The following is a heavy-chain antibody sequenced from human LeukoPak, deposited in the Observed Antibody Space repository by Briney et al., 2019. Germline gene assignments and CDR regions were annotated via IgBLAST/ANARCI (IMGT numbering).Heavy chain of an antibody. CDR2: INHSGST. CDR3: ARGPYAMEYFQH. J-gene: IGHJ1*01. CDR1: GGSFSGYY. V-gene: IGHV4-34*01. Sequence: PSETLSLTCAVYGGSFSGYYWSWIRQPPGKGLEWIGEINHSGSTNYNPSLKSRVTISGDTSKNQFSLKLSSVTAADTAVYYCARGPYAMEYFQHWGQGTLVTVSS. D-gene: IGHD2-8*01.